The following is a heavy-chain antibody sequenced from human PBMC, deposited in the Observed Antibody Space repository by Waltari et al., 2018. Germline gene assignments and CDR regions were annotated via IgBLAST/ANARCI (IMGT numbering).Heavy chain of an antibody. V-gene: IGHV4-59*01. CDR1: GGSISSYY. CDR3: AAAGTSWFDP. CDR2: SYYSGST. J-gene: IGHJ5*02. Sequence: QVQLQESGPGLVKSSETLSLTCTVSGGSISSYYWSWIRQPPGKRLAWFAYSYYSGSTNYNPSLKSRVTLAVDTSKNQVSLKLTSVTAADTAVYYCAAAGTSWFDPWGQGTLVTVSS. D-gene: IGHD6-13*01.